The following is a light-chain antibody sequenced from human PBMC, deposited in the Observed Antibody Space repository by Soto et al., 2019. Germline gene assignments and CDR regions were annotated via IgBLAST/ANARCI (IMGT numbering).Light chain of an antibody. V-gene: IGKV1-27*01. CDR1: QDIRNF. CDR2: AAS. CDR3: QNYSSLPV. Sequence: DIQMTQSPTSLSASVGDRVTITCRASQDIRNFVAWYQQKPGKAPKLLIYAASTLQSGVPSRFSGSGSGTDFTLTINTLQPEDGATYSCQNYSSLPVFGPGTKVEIK. J-gene: IGKJ3*01.